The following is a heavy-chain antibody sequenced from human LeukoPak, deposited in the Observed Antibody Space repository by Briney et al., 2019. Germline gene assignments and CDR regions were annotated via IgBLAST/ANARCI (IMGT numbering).Heavy chain of an antibody. CDR2: IYPGDSDT. Sequence: GESLKISCKGFGYSFASYWIGWVRQMPGKGLEWVGIIYPGDSDTRYSPSFQGQVAISVDKSISTAYLQWDSLKASDTAMYYCARPHIGDPWGQGTLVTVSS. CDR3: ARPHIGDP. CDR1: GYSFASYW. V-gene: IGHV5-51*01. J-gene: IGHJ5*02.